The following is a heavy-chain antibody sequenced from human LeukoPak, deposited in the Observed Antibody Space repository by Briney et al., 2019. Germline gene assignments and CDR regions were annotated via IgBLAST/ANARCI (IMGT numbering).Heavy chain of an antibody. CDR3: ARDTAVTEYYFDY. J-gene: IGHJ4*02. V-gene: IGHV3-21*01. Sequence: KPGGSLRLSCAASGFTFSSHSMNWVRQAPGKGLEWVSSISSSSSYIYYADSVKGRFTISRDNAKNSLYLQMNSLRAEDTAVYYCARDTAVTEYYFDYWGQGTLVTVSS. CDR1: GFTFSSHS. CDR2: ISSSSSYI. D-gene: IGHD2-21*02.